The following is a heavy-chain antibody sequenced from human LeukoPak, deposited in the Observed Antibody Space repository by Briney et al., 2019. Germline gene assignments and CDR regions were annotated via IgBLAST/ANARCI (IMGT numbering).Heavy chain of an antibody. D-gene: IGHD3-22*01. CDR1: GDSLSSGTSS. CDR2: IYHSGIT. V-gene: IGHV4-30-2*01. J-gene: IGHJ4*02. Sequence: SETLSLTCAVSGDSLSSGTSSWSWIRQPPGKGLEWIGYIYHSGITYYNSSLKSQVTISVDRSKNQFSLKLSSVTAADTAVYYCARASLSGYYSDWGQGTLVTVSS. CDR3: ARASLSGYYSD.